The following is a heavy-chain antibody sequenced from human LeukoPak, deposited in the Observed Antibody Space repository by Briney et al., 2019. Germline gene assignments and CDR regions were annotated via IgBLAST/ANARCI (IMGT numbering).Heavy chain of an antibody. CDR2: ISSSGSTI. V-gene: IGHV3-48*03. CDR1: GFTFSSYE. CDR3: ARAPPSKLLWFGRRHNWFDP. J-gene: IGHJ5*02. Sequence: GGSLRLSCAASGFTFSSYEMNWVRQAPGKGLEWVSYISSSGSTIYYADSVKGRFTISRDNAKNSLYLQMNSLRAEDTAVYYCARAPPSKLLWFGRRHNWFDPWGQGTLVTVSS. D-gene: IGHD3-10*01.